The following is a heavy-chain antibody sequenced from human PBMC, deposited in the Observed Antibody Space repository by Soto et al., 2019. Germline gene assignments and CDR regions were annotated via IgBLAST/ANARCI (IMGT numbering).Heavy chain of an antibody. V-gene: IGHV5-10-1*01. CDR2: IDPSDSYT. D-gene: IGHD3-22*01. Sequence: PGESLKISCKGSGYSFTSYWISWVRQMPGKGLEWMGRIDPSDSYTNYIPSFQGHVTISADKSISTAYLQWSSLKASDTAMYYCARMIVVAPEGFDIWGQGTMVTVSS. J-gene: IGHJ3*02. CDR3: ARMIVVAPEGFDI. CDR1: GYSFTSYW.